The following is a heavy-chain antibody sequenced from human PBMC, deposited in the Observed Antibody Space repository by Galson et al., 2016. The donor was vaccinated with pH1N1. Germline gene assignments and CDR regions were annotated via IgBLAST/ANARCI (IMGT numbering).Heavy chain of an antibody. V-gene: IGHV5-51*01. CDR1: GYRFSSSW. Sequence: QSGAEVKKPGESLKISCQGSGYRFSSSWIGWVRQMPGKGLEWMGIIYLGGSHIRYRPSFQGQVTISADKSVNIVYLEWGSLKASDTAMYYCARQNDYGDYRGDAFDIWGQGTMVTVSS. J-gene: IGHJ3*02. CDR3: ARQNDYGDYRGDAFDI. CDR2: IYLGGSHI. D-gene: IGHD4-17*01.